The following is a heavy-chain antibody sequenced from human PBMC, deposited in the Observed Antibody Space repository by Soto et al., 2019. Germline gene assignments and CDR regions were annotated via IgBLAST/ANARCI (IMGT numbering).Heavy chain of an antibody. V-gene: IGHV3-33*01. Sequence: PGGSLRLSCAASGFIFSNYGMHWVRQAPGKGLEWVAVLRDDADDAYYADSVKGRFTTPRDNSKNTLYLQMSSLRAEDTAVYYCARPYSSNSNWFDPWGQGTLVTVSS. CDR2: LRDDADDA. J-gene: IGHJ5*02. D-gene: IGHD6-19*01. CDR3: ARPYSSNSNWFDP. CDR1: GFIFSNYG.